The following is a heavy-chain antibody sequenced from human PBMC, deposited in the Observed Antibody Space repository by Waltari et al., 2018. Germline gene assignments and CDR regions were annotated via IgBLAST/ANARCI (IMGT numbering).Heavy chain of an antibody. CDR1: GGSFSGYY. J-gene: IGHJ4*02. D-gene: IGHD1-1*01. V-gene: IGHV4-34*01. CDR3: ARGHWSQMIFDY. CDR2: INHSGRT. Sequence: QVQLQQWGAGLLKPSETLSLTCAVYGGSFSGYYWSWIRQPPGKGLEWIGEINHSGRTNYNPSLKSRVTISVDTSKNQFSLKLSSVTAADTAVYYCARGHWSQMIFDYWGQGTLVTVSS.